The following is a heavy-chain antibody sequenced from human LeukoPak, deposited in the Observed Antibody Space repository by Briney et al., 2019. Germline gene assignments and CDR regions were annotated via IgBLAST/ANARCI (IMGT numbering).Heavy chain of an antibody. CDR1: GGSISSGGYY. Sequence: PSETLSLTCTVSGGSISSGGYYWSWIRQHPGKGLEWIGYIYYSGSTYYNPSLKSRVTISVDTSKNQFSLKLSSVTAADTAVYYCARSTHYDILTGYPEYFQHWGQGTLVTVSS. D-gene: IGHD3-9*01. J-gene: IGHJ1*01. V-gene: IGHV4-31*03. CDR3: ARSTHYDILTGYPEYFQH. CDR2: IYYSGST.